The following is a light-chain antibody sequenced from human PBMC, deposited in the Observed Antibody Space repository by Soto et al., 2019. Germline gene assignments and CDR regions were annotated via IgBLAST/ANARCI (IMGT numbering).Light chain of an antibody. CDR3: QQYGSYWT. CDR2: DAS. Sequence: ILMTQSPSTLSVSVVCRATLSFRASQSISSCLAWYQQKPGKAPRLLIYDASSLDSGFPSRFSGSGSGTEFTLTISSLQSEDFAAYYCQQYGSYWTFGQGTKVDIK. V-gene: IGKV1-5*01. CDR1: QSISSC. J-gene: IGKJ1*01.